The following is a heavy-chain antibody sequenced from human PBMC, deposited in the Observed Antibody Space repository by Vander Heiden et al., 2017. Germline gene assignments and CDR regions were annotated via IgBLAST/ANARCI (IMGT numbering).Heavy chain of an antibody. CDR2: IKQDGSEK. CDR1: GFTFSSYW. V-gene: IGHV3-7*01. D-gene: IGHD2-21*01. CDR3: ARDSRLPEVSWGGVYGMDV. Sequence: EVQLVEYGGGLVQPGGSLRLSCAASGFTFSSYWMSWVRQAPGKGLEWVANIKQDGSEKYYVDSVKGRFTISRDNAKNSLYLQMNSLRAEDTAVYYCARDSRLPEVSWGGVYGMDVWGQGTTVTVSS. J-gene: IGHJ6*02.